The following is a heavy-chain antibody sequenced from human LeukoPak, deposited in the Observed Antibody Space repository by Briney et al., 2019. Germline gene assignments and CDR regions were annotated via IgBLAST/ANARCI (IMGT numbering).Heavy chain of an antibody. Sequence: SETLSLTCTVSGGSITSIGYYWGWIRQPPGKGLEWIGSIYYSGSTYYNPSLKSRVTISVDTSKNQFFLKLDSVTAADTAVYYCARGLGAIAFDYWGQGTLVTVSS. V-gene: IGHV4-39*07. CDR1: GGSITSIGYY. J-gene: IGHJ4*02. CDR3: ARGLGAIAFDY. D-gene: IGHD1-26*01. CDR2: IYYSGST.